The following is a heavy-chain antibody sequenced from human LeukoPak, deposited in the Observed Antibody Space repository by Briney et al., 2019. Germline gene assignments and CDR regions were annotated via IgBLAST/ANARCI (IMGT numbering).Heavy chain of an antibody. CDR1: EFTFVRYA. J-gene: IGHJ6*03. D-gene: IGHD6-13*01. Sequence: GGSLRLSCAASEFTFVRYAMSWVRQAPGKGREWGSYISSSSFKIGYADSVKGRFTISRDNSKTSLYLQMDSLRVEDTAVYYCVRDPSYGSSWYYYMDVWGKGTTVTVSS. V-gene: IGHV3-48*04. CDR3: VRDPSYGSSWYYYMDV. CDR2: ISSSSFKI.